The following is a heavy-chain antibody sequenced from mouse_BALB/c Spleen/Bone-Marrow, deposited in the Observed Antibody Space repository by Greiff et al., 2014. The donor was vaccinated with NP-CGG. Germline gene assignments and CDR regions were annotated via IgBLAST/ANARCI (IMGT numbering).Heavy chain of an antibody. D-gene: IGHD2-14*01. V-gene: IGHV1-5*01. CDR3: TRRNYRYDGFAY. J-gene: IGHJ3*01. CDR2: IYLGNSDT. CDR1: GYSFTSYW. Sequence: EVQVVESGTVLARPGTSVKMSCKASGYSFTSYWMHWVKQRPGQGLEWIGVIYLGNSDTSYNQKFKGKAKLTAVTSASTAYMEHSSLTNEDSAVYYCTRRNYRYDGFAYWGQGTLVTVSA.